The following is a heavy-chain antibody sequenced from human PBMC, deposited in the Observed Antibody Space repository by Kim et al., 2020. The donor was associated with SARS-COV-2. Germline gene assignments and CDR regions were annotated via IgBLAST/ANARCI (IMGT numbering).Heavy chain of an antibody. Sequence: GDSLKISCAVSGFSFTGHWITWVRRLPGKGLEWMARIDPSESYINYNPSFHGHVVLSADKSINTAYLQWSSLKASDTAIYFCSRQYRDGYTYYFDYWCQG. V-gene: IGHV5-10-1*01. CDR1: GFSFTGHW. D-gene: IGHD5-12*01. CDR2: IDPSESYI. J-gene: IGHJ4*02. CDR3: SRQYRDGYTYYFDY.